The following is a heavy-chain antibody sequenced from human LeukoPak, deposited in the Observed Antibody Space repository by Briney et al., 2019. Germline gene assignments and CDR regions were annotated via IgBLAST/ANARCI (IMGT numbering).Heavy chain of an antibody. J-gene: IGHJ4*02. CDR3: ARDGYSFGHDFDY. D-gene: IGHD5-18*01. CDR1: GFTFSSYA. V-gene: IGHV3-23*01. Sequence: GGSLRLSCAASGFTFSSYAMSWVRQAPGKGLEWVSAISGSGGSTYYADSVKGRFTISRDNAKNTLYLQMNSLRAEDTAVYYCARDGYSFGHDFDYWGQGTLVTVSS. CDR2: ISGSGGST.